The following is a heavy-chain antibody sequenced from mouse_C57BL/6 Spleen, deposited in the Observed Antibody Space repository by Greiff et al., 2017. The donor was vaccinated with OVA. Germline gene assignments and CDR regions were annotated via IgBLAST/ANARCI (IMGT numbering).Heavy chain of an antibody. CDR2: IYPGSGNT. Sequence: VQRVESGPELVKPGASVKISCKASGYSFTSYYIHWVKQRPGQRLEWIGWIYPGSGNTKYNEKFKGKATLTADTSSSTAYMQLSSLTSEDSAVYYCARGTTPWGQGTTLTVSS. J-gene: IGHJ2*01. V-gene: IGHV1-66*01. D-gene: IGHD1-1*01. CDR3: ARGTTP. CDR1: GYSFTSYY.